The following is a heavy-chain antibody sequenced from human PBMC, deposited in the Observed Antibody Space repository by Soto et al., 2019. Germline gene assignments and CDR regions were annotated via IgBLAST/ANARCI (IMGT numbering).Heavy chain of an antibody. Sequence: QVQLVQSGAEVKKPGSSVTVSCKASGGTFSSYAISWVRQAPGQGLEWIGGIIPIFGTANYAQKFQGTVTITADKSTSTAYMALRSLSSKDTAVYYCARGGDLRADGVDYYGMDVWGQGTTVAFSS. CDR1: GGTFSSYA. J-gene: IGHJ6*02. D-gene: IGHD2-8*01. CDR3: ARGGDLRADGVDYYGMDV. CDR2: IIPIFGTA. V-gene: IGHV1-69*06.